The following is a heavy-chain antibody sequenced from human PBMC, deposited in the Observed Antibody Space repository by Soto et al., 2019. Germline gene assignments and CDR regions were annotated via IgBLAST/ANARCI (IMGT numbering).Heavy chain of an antibody. CDR1: GGTFSSYT. Sequence: QVQLVQSGAEVKKPGSSVKVSCKASGGTFSSYTISWVRQAPGQGLEWMGRIIPILGIANYAQKFQGRVTITADKSTSTAYMELSSLRSEDTAVYYCASYGFSSSWYADYWGQGTLVTVSS. CDR2: IIPILGIA. CDR3: ASYGFSSSWYADY. V-gene: IGHV1-69*02. J-gene: IGHJ4*02. D-gene: IGHD6-13*01.